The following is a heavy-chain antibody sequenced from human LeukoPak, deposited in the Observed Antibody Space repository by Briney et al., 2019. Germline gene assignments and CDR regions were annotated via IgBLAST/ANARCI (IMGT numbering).Heavy chain of an antibody. CDR1: GFTFSSYW. CDR3: AKDSTSYSSSSHFDY. CDR2: IKQDGNEK. V-gene: IGHV3-7*01. J-gene: IGHJ4*02. D-gene: IGHD6-6*01. Sequence: GGSLRLSCAASGFTFSSYWMSWVRQAPGKGLEWVANIKQDGNEKYYLDSVRGRFTISRDNAKNSLYLQMNSLKAEDTAVYYCAKDSTSYSSSSHFDYWGQGTLVTVSS.